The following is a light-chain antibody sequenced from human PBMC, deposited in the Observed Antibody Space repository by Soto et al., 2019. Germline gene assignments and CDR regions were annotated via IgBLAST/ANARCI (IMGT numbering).Light chain of an antibody. V-gene: IGLV2-11*01. CDR1: SSDVGCYKY. Sequence: QSALTQPRSVSGSPGQSVTISCTGTSSDVGCYKYVSWYEQHPGKAPKLIIYDVSKRASGVPDRFSASKSGNTASLTISGLQAEDDADYYCCSYAGSYSFVFGGGTKVTVL. CDR3: CSYAGSYSFV. J-gene: IGLJ2*01. CDR2: DVS.